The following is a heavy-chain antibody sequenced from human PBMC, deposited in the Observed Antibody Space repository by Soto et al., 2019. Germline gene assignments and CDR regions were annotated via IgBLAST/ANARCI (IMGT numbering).Heavy chain of an antibody. V-gene: IGHV4-59*01. CDR1: GGSISGDY. Sequence: SETLSLTCTVSGGSISGDYWSWIRQPPGKGLEWIAYTGNTNYNPSLMGRVTISVDTSKNQFSLNLGSVTAADTAVYYCAREQGFSYGRNYFDPWGQGTLVTVSS. J-gene: IGHJ5*02. CDR2: TGNT. D-gene: IGHD5-18*01. CDR3: AREQGFSYGRNYFDP.